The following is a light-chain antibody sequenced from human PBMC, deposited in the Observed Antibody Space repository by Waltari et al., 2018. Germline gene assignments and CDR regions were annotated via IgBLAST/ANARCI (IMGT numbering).Light chain of an antibody. CDR3: QQYGSLLT. CDR2: GAS. Sequence: EIVLTQSPGTLSLSPGASATLSCRASQSVSSSYLAWYQQKPGQAPRLLIYGASSRATGIPDRFSGSGSGTDFTLTISRLEPEDFAVYYCQQYGSLLTFGGGTKVEIK. J-gene: IGKJ4*01. V-gene: IGKV3-20*01. CDR1: QSVSSSY.